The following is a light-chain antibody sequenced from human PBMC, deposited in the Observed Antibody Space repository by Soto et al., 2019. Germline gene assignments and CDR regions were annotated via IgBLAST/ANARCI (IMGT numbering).Light chain of an antibody. J-gene: IGLJ1*01. Sequence: ALTQPASVSGSPGQSITISCTGTSSDVGSYNLVSWYQQHPGKAPKLMIYEVSKRPSGVSNRFSGSKSGNTASLTISGLQAEDEADYYCCSYAGSSTFSYVFGTGTKLTVL. CDR1: SSDVGSYNL. CDR2: EVS. CDR3: CSYAGSSTFSYV. V-gene: IGLV2-23*02.